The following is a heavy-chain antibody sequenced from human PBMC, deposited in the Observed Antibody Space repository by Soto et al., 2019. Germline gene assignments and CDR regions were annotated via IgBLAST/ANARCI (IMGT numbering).Heavy chain of an antibody. CDR3: ITDENCVQYCTNGVSAGFDY. V-gene: IGHV3-15*07. CDR1: GFTFSNAW. J-gene: IGHJ4*02. CDR2: IKSKTDGGTT. Sequence: EVQLVESGGGLVKPGGSLRLSCAASGFTFSNAWMNWVRQAPGKGLECVGRIKSKTDGGTTDYAAPVKGRFTISRDDSKITLHLQTNSLKTEHTAVYYCITDENCVQYCTNGVSAGFDYWFQGTLVTVSS. D-gene: IGHD2-8*01.